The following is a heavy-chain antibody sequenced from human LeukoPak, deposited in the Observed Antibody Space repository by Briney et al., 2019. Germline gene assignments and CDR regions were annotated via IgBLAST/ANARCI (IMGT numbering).Heavy chain of an antibody. J-gene: IGHJ4*02. CDR1: GGSISSYY. D-gene: IGHD3-10*01. CDR3: ARAQRFGELLSSFDY. V-gene: IGHV4-4*07. Sequence: SETLSLTCTVSGGSISSYYWSWIRQPAGKGLEWIGRIYTSGSTNYNPSLKSRVTMSVDTSKNQFSLKLSSVTAADTAVYYCARAQRFGELLSSFDYWGQGTLVTVSS. CDR2: IYTSGST.